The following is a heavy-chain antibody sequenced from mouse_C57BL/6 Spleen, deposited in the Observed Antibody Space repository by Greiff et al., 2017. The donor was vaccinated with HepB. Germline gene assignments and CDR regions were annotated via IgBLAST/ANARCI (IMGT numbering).Heavy chain of an antibody. Sequence: VQLQQPGAELVRPGSSVKLSCKASGYTFTSYWMHWVKQRPIQGLEWIGNIDPSDSDTHYNQKFKDKATLTVDKSSSTAYMQLSSLTSEDSAVYYCARGVTTVGYAMDYWGQGTSVTVSS. CDR3: ARGVTTVGYAMDY. V-gene: IGHV1-52*01. D-gene: IGHD1-1*01. CDR1: GYTFTSYW. J-gene: IGHJ4*01. CDR2: IDPSDSDT.